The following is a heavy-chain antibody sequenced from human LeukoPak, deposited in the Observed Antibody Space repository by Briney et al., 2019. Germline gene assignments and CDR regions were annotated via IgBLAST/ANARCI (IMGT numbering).Heavy chain of an antibody. D-gene: IGHD6-13*01. CDR2: IYQSETA. CDR3: ASLSSAFDY. CDR1: GYSISSGYF. J-gene: IGHJ4*02. Sequence: SETLSLTCTVSGYSISSGYFWGWMRQPPGKGLEWIGSIYQSETAHYNPSLKSRVTISVDTSKNQFSLKLRSVMAADTAVYYCASLSSAFDYWGQGTLVTVSS. V-gene: IGHV4-38-2*02.